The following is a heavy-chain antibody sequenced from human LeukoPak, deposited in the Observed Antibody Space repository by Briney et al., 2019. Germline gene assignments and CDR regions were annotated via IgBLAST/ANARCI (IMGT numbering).Heavy chain of an antibody. CDR2: IWYDGGNK. CDR1: GFTFSNYG. Sequence: GGSLRLSCAASGFTFSNYGMHWVRQAPGKGLEWVAVIWYDGGNKYYADSVKGRFSISRDNSKNTLYLQMNSLRAEDTAVYYCAKATWFGELGDYWGQGTLVTVSS. CDR3: AKATWFGELGDY. D-gene: IGHD3-10*01. J-gene: IGHJ4*02. V-gene: IGHV3-33*06.